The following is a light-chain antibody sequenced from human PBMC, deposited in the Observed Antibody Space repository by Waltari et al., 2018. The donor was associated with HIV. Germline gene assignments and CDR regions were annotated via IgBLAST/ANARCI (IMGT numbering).Light chain of an antibody. V-gene: IGKV1D-12*01. CDR3: QQSRSFPFT. CDR1: QDIHTW. J-gene: IGKJ2*01. Sequence: IQMTQSPSSVSASVGDRVTITCRASQDIHTWLAWYQQKPGRAPKLLIYATVNLESEVPSRFSGSGSGTDFTLTVSNLQPEDFATYYCQQSRSFPFTFGQGTKLEIK. CDR2: ATV.